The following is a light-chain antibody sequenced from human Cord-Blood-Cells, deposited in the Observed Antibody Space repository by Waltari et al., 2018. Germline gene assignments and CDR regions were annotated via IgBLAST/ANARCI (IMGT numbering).Light chain of an antibody. J-gene: IGLJ3*02. CDR1: SSDLGSYNL. Sequence: QSALTQPASVSGSPGQSITISCTGTSSDLGSYNLVSCYQQHPGKAPKLMIYEVSKRPSGVSNRFSGSKSGNTASLTISGLQAEDEADYYCCSYAGSSTYWVFGGGTKLTVL. CDR2: EVS. CDR3: CSYAGSSTYWV. V-gene: IGLV2-23*02.